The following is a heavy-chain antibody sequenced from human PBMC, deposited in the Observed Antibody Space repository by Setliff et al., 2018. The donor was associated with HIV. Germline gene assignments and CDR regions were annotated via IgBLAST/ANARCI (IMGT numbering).Heavy chain of an antibody. CDR2: IRYDGSNK. V-gene: IGHV3-30*02. CDR3: AKAPEADDSGYAGDY. J-gene: IGHJ4*02. Sequence: TGGSLRLSCAASGFTFSSYGMHWVRQAPGKGLEWVAFIRYDGSNKYYADSVKGRFTISRDNSKNTLYLQMNSLRAEDTAVYYCAKAPEADDSGYAGDYWGQGTLVTVSS. D-gene: IGHD5-12*01. CDR1: GFTFSSYG.